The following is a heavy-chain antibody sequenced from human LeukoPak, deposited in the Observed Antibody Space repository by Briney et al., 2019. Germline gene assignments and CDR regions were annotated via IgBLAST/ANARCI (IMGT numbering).Heavy chain of an antibody. CDR3: ARGRGSTSAFDI. V-gene: IGHV3-21*01. CDR1: GFTYSSYS. Sequence: GGSLRLSCAASGFTYSSYSMNWVRQAPGKGLEWVSSISSSSSYIYYADSVKGRFTISRDNAENSLYLQMNSLRAEDTAVYYCARGRGSTSAFDIWGQGTMVTVSS. CDR2: ISSSSSYI. D-gene: IGHD2/OR15-2a*01. J-gene: IGHJ3*02.